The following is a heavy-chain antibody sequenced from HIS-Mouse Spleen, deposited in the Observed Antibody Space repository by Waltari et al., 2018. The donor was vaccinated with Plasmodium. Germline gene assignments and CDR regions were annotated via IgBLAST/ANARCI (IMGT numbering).Heavy chain of an antibody. D-gene: IGHD6-13*01. CDR1: GFTFGSYW. CDR3: ASSWYWYFDL. Sequence: EVQLVESGGGLVQPGGPLGLSCAAAGFTFGSYWMSWVRQAPGKGLEWVANIKQDGSEKYYVDSEKGRFTISRDNAKNSLYLQMNSLRAEDTAVYYCASSWYWYFDLWGRGTLVTVSS. CDR2: IKQDGSEK. J-gene: IGHJ2*01. V-gene: IGHV3-7*01.